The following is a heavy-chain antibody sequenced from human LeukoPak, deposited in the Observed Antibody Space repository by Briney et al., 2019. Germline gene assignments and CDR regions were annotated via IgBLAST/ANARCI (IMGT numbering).Heavy chain of an antibody. J-gene: IGHJ4*02. V-gene: IGHV4-31*03. CDR1: GGSISSGGYY. CDR2: IYYSGST. Sequence: SETQSLTCTVSGGSISSGGYYWSWIRQHPGKGLEWIGYIYYSGSTYYNPSLKSRVTISVDTSKNQFSLKLSSVTAADTAVYYCAREAGDYGRRFDYWGQGTLVTVSS. CDR3: AREAGDYGRRFDY. D-gene: IGHD4-17*01.